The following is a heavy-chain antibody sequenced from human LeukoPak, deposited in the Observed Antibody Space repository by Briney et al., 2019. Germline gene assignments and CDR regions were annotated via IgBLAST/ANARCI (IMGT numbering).Heavy chain of an antibody. J-gene: IGHJ4*02. V-gene: IGHV3-23*01. Sequence: GGSLRVSCAASGFTFSSYAMSWVRQAPGKGMEWVSAISGSGGSTYYADSVKGRFTISRDNSKNTLYLQMNSLRAEDTAVYYCAKAPLRFLEWLLYYFDYWGQGTLVTVSS. CDR2: ISGSGGST. CDR3: AKAPLRFLEWLLYYFDY. D-gene: IGHD3-3*01. CDR1: GFTFSSYA.